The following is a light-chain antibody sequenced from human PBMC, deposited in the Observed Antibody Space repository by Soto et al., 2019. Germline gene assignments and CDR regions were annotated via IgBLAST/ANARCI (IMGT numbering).Light chain of an antibody. CDR1: QSVSHN. CDR2: GAS. CDR3: QQYNNWPPWT. V-gene: IGKV3-15*01. J-gene: IGKJ1*01. Sequence: EIVMTQSPATLSVSPGERATLSCRASQSVSHNLAWYQQKPGQAPRLLIYGASTRATGIPARFSGSGSGTEVTLTISSLQSEDFAVYYCQQYNNWPPWTFGQGTKVEIK.